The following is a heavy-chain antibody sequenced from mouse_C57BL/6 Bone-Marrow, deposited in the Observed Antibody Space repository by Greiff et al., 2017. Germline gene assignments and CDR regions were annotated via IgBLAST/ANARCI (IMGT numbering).Heavy chain of an antibody. CDR3: AIDYYGSLWYFYV. D-gene: IGHD1-1*01. CDR2: ISYSGST. V-gene: IGHV3-8*01. Sequence: DVMLVESGPGLAKPSQTLSLTCSVTGYSITSDYWNWIRKFPGHKLEYMGYISYSGSTYYNPSPKSRISITRDTAKNQYYLQLNSVTTEYTATYYCAIDYYGSLWYFYVWGTGTTVTVSS. J-gene: IGHJ1*03. CDR1: GYSITSDY.